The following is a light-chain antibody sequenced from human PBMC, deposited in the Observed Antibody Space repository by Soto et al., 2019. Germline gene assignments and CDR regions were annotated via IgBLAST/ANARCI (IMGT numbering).Light chain of an antibody. J-gene: IGKJ1*01. CDR1: QSVSNNY. Sequence: EIVLTQSPGTLYLSPGERATLSCRASQSVSNNYLAWYQQKPGQAPRLLIYGASNRATGIPDRLSGSGSGTDFTLTISRLEPEDSAVYYCQQYGSSGTFGQGTKVDI. V-gene: IGKV3-20*01. CDR3: QQYGSSGT. CDR2: GAS.